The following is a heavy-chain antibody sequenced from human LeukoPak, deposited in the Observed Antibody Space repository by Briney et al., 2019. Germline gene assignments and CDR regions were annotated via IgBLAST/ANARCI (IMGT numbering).Heavy chain of an antibody. CDR2: MNPNSGNT. CDR1: GYTFTSYD. Sequence: VASVKVSCKASGYTFTSYDINWVRQATGQGLEWMGWMNPNSGNTGYAQKFQGRVTMTRNTSISTAYMELSSLRSEDTAVYYCARVPAGGSYYGMDVWGQGTTVTVSS. V-gene: IGHV1-8*01. CDR3: ARVPAGGSYYGMDV. J-gene: IGHJ6*02. D-gene: IGHD3-10*01.